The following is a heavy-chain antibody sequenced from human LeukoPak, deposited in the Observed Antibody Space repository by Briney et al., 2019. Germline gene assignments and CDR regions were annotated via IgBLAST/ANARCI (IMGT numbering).Heavy chain of an antibody. CDR2: ITRNSETI. D-gene: IGHD4-17*01. CDR1: GFTFSGYS. Sequence: PGGSQRLSCAASGFTFSGYSLNWVRQAPGKGLEWVSYITRNSETIYYADSVKGRFTISRDNAKKLLFLQMNSLRTEDTAVYYCATNGDYPFDSWGQGTLVTVSS. CDR3: ATNGDYPFDS. V-gene: IGHV3-48*01. J-gene: IGHJ4*02.